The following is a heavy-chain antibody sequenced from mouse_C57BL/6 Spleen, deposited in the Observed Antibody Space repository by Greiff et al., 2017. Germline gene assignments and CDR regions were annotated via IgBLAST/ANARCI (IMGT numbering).Heavy chain of an antibody. J-gene: IGHJ1*03. CDR1: GYTFTSYW. CDR2: ISPGSGST. Sequence: QVQLKQPGAEFVKPGASVKMSCKASGYTFTSYWITWVKQRPGQGLEWIGDISPGSGSTNYNEKLKSEATLTVDTSYSTADMQLISLTSENSAVYACARGPCYGNYYWYFDVWGTGTTVTVSS. V-gene: IGHV1-55*01. CDR3: ARGPCYGNYYWYFDV. D-gene: IGHD2-10*01.